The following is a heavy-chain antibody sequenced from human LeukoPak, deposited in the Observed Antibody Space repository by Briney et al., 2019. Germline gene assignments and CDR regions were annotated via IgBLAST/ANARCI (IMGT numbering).Heavy chain of an antibody. D-gene: IGHD6-13*01. CDR2: INHSGST. Sequence: SETLSLTCAVYGGSFSGYYWSWIRQPPGKGLEWIGEINHSGSTNYNPSLRSRVTISVDTSKNQFSLKLRSVTAADTAVYYCARPRYSSSWYRRDAFDIWGQGTMVTVSS. CDR1: GGSFSGYY. J-gene: IGHJ3*02. CDR3: ARPRYSSSWYRRDAFDI. V-gene: IGHV4-34*01.